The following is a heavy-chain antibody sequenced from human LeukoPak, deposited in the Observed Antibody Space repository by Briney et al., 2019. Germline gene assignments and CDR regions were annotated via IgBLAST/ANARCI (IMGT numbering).Heavy chain of an antibody. CDR3: ATRTIFGVVGYEYYMDV. V-gene: IGHV1-24*01. CDR2: FDPEDGET. CDR1: GYTLTELS. J-gene: IGHJ6*03. Sequence: ASVKVSCKVSGYTLTELSMHWVRQAPGKGLEWMGGFDPEDGETIYAQKFQGRVTMTEDTSTDTAYMELGSLRSEDTAVYYCATRTIFGVVGYEYYMDVWGKGTTVTVSS. D-gene: IGHD3-3*01.